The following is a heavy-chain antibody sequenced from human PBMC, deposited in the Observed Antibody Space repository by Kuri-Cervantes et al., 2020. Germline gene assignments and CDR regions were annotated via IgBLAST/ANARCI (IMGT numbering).Heavy chain of an antibody. Sequence: SETLSLTFTVSGYSITNTNWWGWIRQPPGKGLEWIGYVYYTGTTYFSPSLRSRVTMSVDTSKNQFSLKVNSVTAADTAVYYCARGDRRDGYNAPCFDYWGQGTLVTVSS. CDR1: GYSITNTNW. CDR3: ARGDRRDGYNAPCFDY. J-gene: IGHJ4*02. D-gene: IGHD5-24*01. CDR2: VYYTGTT. V-gene: IGHV4-28*03.